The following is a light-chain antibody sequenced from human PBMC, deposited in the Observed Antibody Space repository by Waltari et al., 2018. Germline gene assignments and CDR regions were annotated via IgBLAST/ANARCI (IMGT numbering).Light chain of an antibody. Sequence: ILLTQSPVILSVSPEGTATLSSRPSQSISNNLAWYLQKPGQAPRLLIYDASNRATGIPARFSGSGSGTDFTLTIASLEPEDLAVYYCQHRYNWPRTFGQGTKVEIK. CDR3: QHRYNWPRT. V-gene: IGKV3-11*01. J-gene: IGKJ1*01. CDR1: QSISNN. CDR2: DAS.